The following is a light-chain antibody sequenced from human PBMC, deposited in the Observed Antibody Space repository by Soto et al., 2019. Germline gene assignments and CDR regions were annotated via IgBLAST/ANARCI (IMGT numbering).Light chain of an antibody. CDR1: SSSIGAGYD. CDR3: QSYESSLYGYV. J-gene: IGLJ1*01. Sequence: QSVLTQPPSVSGAPGQRVTISCAGSSSSIGAGYDVHWYQQLPGAAPKLLIYANSNRPSGVPDRFSGSKSGTSASLAITGLQAEDEADYYCQSYESSLYGYVFGSGTKATVL. V-gene: IGLV1-40*01. CDR2: ANS.